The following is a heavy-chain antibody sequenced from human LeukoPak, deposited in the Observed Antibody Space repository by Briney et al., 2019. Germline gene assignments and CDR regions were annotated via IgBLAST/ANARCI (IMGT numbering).Heavy chain of an antibody. V-gene: IGHV4-61*02. CDR1: GGSISSGSYY. J-gene: IGHJ4*02. CDR3: ARSLYYDTSGPFDF. CDR2: IYTSGST. Sequence: PSQTLSLTCTVSGGSISSGSYYWSWIRQPAGKGLEWIGRIYTSGSTNYNPSLKSRVTISVDTSKNQFSLKLSSVTAADTAVYYCARSLYYDTSGPFDFWGQGALVSVSS. D-gene: IGHD3-22*01.